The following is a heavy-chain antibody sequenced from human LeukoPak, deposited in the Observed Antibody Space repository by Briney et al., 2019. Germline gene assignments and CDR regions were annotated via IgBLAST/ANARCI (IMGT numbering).Heavy chain of an antibody. CDR2: ISGSGGST. V-gene: IGHV3-23*01. CDR1: GFTFSSYG. Sequence: GGSLRLSCAASGFTFSSYGMHWVRQAPGKGLEWVSAISGSGGSTYYADSVKGRFTISRDNSKNTLYLQMNSLRAEDTAVYYCAKDKDIVVVPAAKAFDYWGQGTLVAVSS. CDR3: AKDKDIVVVPAAKAFDY. D-gene: IGHD2-2*01. J-gene: IGHJ4*02.